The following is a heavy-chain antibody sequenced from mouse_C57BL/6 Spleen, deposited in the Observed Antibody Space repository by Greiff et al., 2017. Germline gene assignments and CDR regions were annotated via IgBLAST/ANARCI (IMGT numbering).Heavy chain of an antibody. J-gene: IGHJ4*01. D-gene: IGHD1-1*01. CDR2: IHPNSGST. V-gene: IGHV1-64*01. Sequence: VQLQQPGAELVKPGASVKLSCKASGYTFTSYWMHWVKQRPGQGLEWIGMIHPNSGSTNYNEKFKSKATLTVDKSSSTAYMQLSSLTSEDSAVYYCARDYYGSSYGNAMDYWGQGTSVTVSS. CDR1: GYTFTSYW. CDR3: ARDYYGSSYGNAMDY.